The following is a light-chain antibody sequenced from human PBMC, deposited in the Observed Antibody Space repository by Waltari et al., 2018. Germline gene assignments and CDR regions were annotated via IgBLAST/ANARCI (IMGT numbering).Light chain of an antibody. CDR1: QSVSTY. Sequence: EIVLTQSPATLSLSPGERATLSCRASQSVSTYLAWYQQKPGQAPRLLIYDASNRATGIPARFSGSGSGTDFTLTLSSLRPEDFAVYYCQPRCNLLPWTFAQGTKVEIK. CDR2: DAS. V-gene: IGKV3-11*01. J-gene: IGKJ1*01. CDR3: QPRCNLLPWT.